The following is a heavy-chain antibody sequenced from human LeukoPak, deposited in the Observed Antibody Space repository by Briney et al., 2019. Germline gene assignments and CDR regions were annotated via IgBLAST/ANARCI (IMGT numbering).Heavy chain of an antibody. CDR1: GFTFSSYA. D-gene: IGHD3-22*01. CDR2: ISSNGGST. CDR3: ARGGGDSSGSYQREYYFYY. J-gene: IGHJ4*02. Sequence: GGALRLSCAASGFTFSSYAMHWVRQAPGKGLEYVSAISSNGGSTYYANSVKGRFTISRDNSKNTLYLQMGSLRAEDMAVYYCARGGGDSSGSYQREYYFYYWVQGTLVTVSS. V-gene: IGHV3-64*01.